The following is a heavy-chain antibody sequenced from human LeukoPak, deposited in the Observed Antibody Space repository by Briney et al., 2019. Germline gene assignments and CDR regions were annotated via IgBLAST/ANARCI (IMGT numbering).Heavy chain of an antibody. J-gene: IGHJ4*02. CDR2: IYHSGST. V-gene: IGHV4-38-2*02. D-gene: IGHD3-3*01. CDR3: VRESGEYYDFWSGYWYYFDY. CDR1: GYSISSGYY. Sequence: SETLSLTCTVSGYSISSGYYWGWIRQPPGKGLEWIGSIYHSGSTYYNPSLKSRVTISVDTSKNQFSLKLSSVTAADTAVYYCVRESGEYYDFWSGYWYYFDYWGQGTLVTVSS.